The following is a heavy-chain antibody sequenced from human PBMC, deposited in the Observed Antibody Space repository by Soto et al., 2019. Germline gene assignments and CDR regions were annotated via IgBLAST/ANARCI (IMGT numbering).Heavy chain of an antibody. Sequence: GGSLRLSCAASGFTFSDYYMSWIRQAPGKGLEWVSYISSSSSYTNYADSVKGRFTISRDNAKNSLYLQMNSLRAEDTAVYYCARRGQRGWIDYWGQGTLVTVSS. D-gene: IGHD6-19*01. J-gene: IGHJ4*02. CDR3: ARRGQRGWIDY. CDR2: ISSSSSYT. CDR1: GFTFSDYY. V-gene: IGHV3-11*06.